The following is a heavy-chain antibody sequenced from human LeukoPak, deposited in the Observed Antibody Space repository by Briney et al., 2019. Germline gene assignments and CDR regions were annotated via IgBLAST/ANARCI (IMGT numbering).Heavy chain of an antibody. Sequence: GGSLRLSCAASGFTVSSNYMSWVRQAPGKGLEWVSVIYSGGSTYYADSVTGRFAISRDNSKNTLYLQMNSLRAEDTAVYYCARHIVVVPAAMDPHYYYYYGMDVWGQGTTVTVSS. V-gene: IGHV3-53*01. CDR1: GFTVSSNY. CDR3: ARHIVVVPAAMDPHYYYYYGMDV. D-gene: IGHD2-2*01. CDR2: IYSGGST. J-gene: IGHJ6*02.